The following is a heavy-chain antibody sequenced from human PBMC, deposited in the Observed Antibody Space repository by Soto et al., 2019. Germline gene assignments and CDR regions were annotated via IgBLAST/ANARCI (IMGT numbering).Heavy chain of an antibody. CDR3: ARDRDLWSNYFDY. Sequence: QVQLVESGGGVVQPGRSLRLSCAASGFTFSSYTIHWVRQAPGKGLEWVAVISHDGSNKFYADSVKGQFTISRDNSKNTLYLQMDSLRAEDTAVYYCARDRDLWSNYFDYWGQGTLVTVSS. CDR2: ISHDGSNK. V-gene: IGHV3-30-3*01. D-gene: IGHD3-10*01. J-gene: IGHJ4*02. CDR1: GFTFSSYT.